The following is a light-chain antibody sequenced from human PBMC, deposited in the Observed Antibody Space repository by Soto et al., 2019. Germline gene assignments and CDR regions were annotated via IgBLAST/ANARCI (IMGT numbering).Light chain of an antibody. J-gene: IGKJ1*01. Sequence: VPPSRDPLGLSTGGRATCRGRASETVNSNYLAWYQQKRGQAPRLLIYGASRRATGIPDRFRGSGSVTAFPLTLSTVEPEALAVYYCQHYGSSRTYRQGTKVDIK. V-gene: IGKV3-20*01. CDR1: ETVNSNY. CDR2: GAS. CDR3: QHYGSSRT.